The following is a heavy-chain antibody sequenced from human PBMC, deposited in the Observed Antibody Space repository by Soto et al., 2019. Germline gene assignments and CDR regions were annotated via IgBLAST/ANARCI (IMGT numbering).Heavy chain of an antibody. D-gene: IGHD6-6*01. Sequence: GGSLRLSCAAGGLTFRDYYMSWILQAPGKGLEWVSYISSTGSYAKYADSVKGRLTISRDNAKNSLYLQMNSLRAEDTAVYYCARDSSITPRPLDYRGQGPPVSV. V-gene: IGHV3-11*06. CDR3: ARDSSITPRPLDY. CDR1: GLTFRDYY. J-gene: IGHJ4*02. CDR2: ISSTGSYA.